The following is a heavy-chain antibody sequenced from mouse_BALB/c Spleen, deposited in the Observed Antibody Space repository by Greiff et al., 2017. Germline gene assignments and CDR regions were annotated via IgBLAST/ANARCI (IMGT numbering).Heavy chain of an antibody. V-gene: IGHV1S29*02. D-gene: IGHD2-4*01. CDR1: GYTFTDYN. Sequence: VQLKQSGPELVKPGASVKISCKASGYTFTDYNMHWVKQSHGKSLEWIGYIYPYNGGTGYNQKLKSKATLTVDNSSSPAYMELRSLTSEASAVYYCARAITKGSWFAYWGQGTLVTVSA. CDR2: IYPYNGGT. CDR3: ARAITKGSWFAY. J-gene: IGHJ3*01.